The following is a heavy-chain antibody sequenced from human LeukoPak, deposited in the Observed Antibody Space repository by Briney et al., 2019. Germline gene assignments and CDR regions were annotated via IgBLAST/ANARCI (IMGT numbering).Heavy chain of an antibody. CDR3: AHGGAVAGLRY. CDR1: GFTFSSYE. Sequence: GGSLRLSCAASGFTFSSYEMNWVRQAPGKGLEWVSSISSSSSYIYYADSVKGRFTISRDNAKNSLYLQMNSLRAEDTAVYYCAHGGAVAGLRYWGQGTLVTVSS. J-gene: IGHJ4*02. D-gene: IGHD6-19*01. CDR2: ISSSSSYI. V-gene: IGHV3-21*01.